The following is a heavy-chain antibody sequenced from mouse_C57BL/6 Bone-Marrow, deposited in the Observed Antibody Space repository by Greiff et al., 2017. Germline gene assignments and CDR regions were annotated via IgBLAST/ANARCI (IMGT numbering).Heavy chain of an antibody. CDR3: ARPPYSNYWYFDV. Sequence: VQLQQSGAELAKPGASVKLSCKASGYTFTSYWMHWVKQRPGQGLEWIGYINPSSGYTKYNQKFKDKATLTADKSSSTAYMQLSSLTYEDSAVYYCARPPYSNYWYFDVWGTGTTVTVSS. J-gene: IGHJ1*03. V-gene: IGHV1-7*01. CDR2: INPSSGYT. D-gene: IGHD2-5*01. CDR1: GYTFTSYW.